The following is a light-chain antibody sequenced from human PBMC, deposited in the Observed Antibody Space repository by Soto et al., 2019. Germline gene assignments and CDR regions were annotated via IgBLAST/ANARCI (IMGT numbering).Light chain of an antibody. CDR1: QTVSNNY. V-gene: IGKV3-20*01. Sequence: DIEMTQSPSTLSASVGDRVTITCRASQTVSNNYLAWCQQKPGQAPRVIIYGASKRATGIPDRFSGGGSGTDFTLTISRLEPEDFAVYFCQQYAGPPTTFGQGTRLEIK. CDR2: GAS. CDR3: QQYAGPPTT. J-gene: IGKJ5*01.